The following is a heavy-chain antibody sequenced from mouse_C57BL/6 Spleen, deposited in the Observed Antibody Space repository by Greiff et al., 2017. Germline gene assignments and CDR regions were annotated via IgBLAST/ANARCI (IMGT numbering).Heavy chain of an antibody. Sequence: VQLQQSGPELVKPGASVKISCKASGYAFSSSWMNWVKQRPGKGLEWIGRMYPGDGDTNYNGKFKGKATLTADKSSSTAYMQLSSLTSEDSAVYFCARGLRFAYWGQGTLVTVSA. CDR3: ARGLRFAY. CDR1: GYAFSSSW. J-gene: IGHJ3*01. V-gene: IGHV1-82*01. D-gene: IGHD2-13*01. CDR2: MYPGDGDT.